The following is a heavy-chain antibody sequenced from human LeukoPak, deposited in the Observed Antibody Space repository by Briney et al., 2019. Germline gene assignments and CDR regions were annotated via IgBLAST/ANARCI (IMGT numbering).Heavy chain of an antibody. J-gene: IGHJ5*02. CDR3: EKRAHGYPLLYELWFDP. Sequence: GGSLRLSCAASGFTFSSYAMSWVRQAPGKGLEWVSAISGSGGSTYYADSVKGRFTISRDNSKNTLYLQMNSLRAEDTAVYSCEKRAHGYPLLYELWFDPWGQGTLVTVSS. D-gene: IGHD2-2*02. V-gene: IGHV3-23*01. CDR2: ISGSGGST. CDR1: GFTFSSYA.